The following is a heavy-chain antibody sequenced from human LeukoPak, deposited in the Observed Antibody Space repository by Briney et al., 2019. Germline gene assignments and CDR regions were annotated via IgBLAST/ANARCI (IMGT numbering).Heavy chain of an antibody. V-gene: IGHV3-23*01. Sequence: GGSLRLSCAASGFTFSSYAMSWVRQAPGKVLGWVSAISGSGGRTYYADSVKDWLTISKDNSKNSLYLQMDSLRAEDTAVYYCAKGSLTTVTIGYFDLWGRGTLVTVSS. CDR3: AKGSLTTVTIGYFDL. CDR1: GFTFSSYA. J-gene: IGHJ2*01. CDR2: ISGSGGRT. D-gene: IGHD4-17*01.